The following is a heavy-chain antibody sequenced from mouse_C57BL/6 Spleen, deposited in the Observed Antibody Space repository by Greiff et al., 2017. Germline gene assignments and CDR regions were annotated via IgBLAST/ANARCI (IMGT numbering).Heavy chain of an antibody. CDR2: ISSGSSTI. CDR1: GFTFSDYG. D-gene: IGHD1-1*01. Sequence: EVQRVESGGGLVKPGGSLKLSCAASGFTFSDYGMHWVRQAPGKGLEWVAYISSGSSTIYYADTVKGRFTISRDNANNTLFLQMTSLRSEDTAMYYCARPPITTVVDYYAMDYWGQGTSVTVSS. J-gene: IGHJ4*01. CDR3: ARPPITTVVDYYAMDY. V-gene: IGHV5-17*01.